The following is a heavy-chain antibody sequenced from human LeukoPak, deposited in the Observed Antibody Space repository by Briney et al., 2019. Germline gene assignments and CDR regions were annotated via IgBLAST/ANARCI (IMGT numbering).Heavy chain of an antibody. J-gene: IGHJ3*02. Sequence: QPGRSLRLSCAASGFTFSSYAMHWVRQAPGKGLEWVAVISYDGSNKYYADSVKGRFTISRDNSKNTLYLQMNSLRAEDTAVYYCAKEGPSSGYYSDAFDIWGQGTMVTVSS. CDR3: AKEGPSSGYYSDAFDI. CDR2: ISYDGSNK. D-gene: IGHD3-22*01. CDR1: GFTFSSYA. V-gene: IGHV3-30-3*01.